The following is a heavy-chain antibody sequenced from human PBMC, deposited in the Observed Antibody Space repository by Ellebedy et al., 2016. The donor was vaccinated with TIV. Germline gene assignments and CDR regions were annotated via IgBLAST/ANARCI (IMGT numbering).Heavy chain of an antibody. J-gene: IGHJ3*02. CDR1: GGSISSSNW. CDR3: ASGIVVDAFDI. V-gene: IGHV4-4*02. Sequence: MPGGSLRLSCAVSGGSISSSNWWSWVRQPPGKGLEWIGEIYHSGSTNYNPSLKSRVTISVDTSKNQFSLKLSSVTAADTAVYYCASGIVVDAFDIWGQGTMVTVSS. CDR2: IYHSGST. D-gene: IGHD3-22*01.